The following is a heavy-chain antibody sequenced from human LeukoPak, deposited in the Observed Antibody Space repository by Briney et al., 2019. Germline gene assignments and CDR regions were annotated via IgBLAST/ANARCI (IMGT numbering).Heavy chain of an antibody. V-gene: IGHV4-38-2*02. Sequence: PSETLSLTCTVSGYSISSGYYWGWIRQPPGKGLAWIGSIYHSGSTYYNPSLKSRVTISVDTSKNQFSLKLSSVTAADTAVYYCARDDPSEATDAFDIWGQGTMVTVSS. CDR1: GYSISSGYY. J-gene: IGHJ3*02. CDR2: IYHSGST. CDR3: ARDDPSEATDAFDI.